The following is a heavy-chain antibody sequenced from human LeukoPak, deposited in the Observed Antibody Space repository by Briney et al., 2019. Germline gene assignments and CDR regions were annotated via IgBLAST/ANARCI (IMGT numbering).Heavy chain of an antibody. CDR3: PRGGGRSWEIDH. CDR2: INRDGSST. J-gene: IGHJ4*02. V-gene: IGHV3-74*01. CDR1: GFTFSSYW. Sequence: PGGSLRLSCAASGFTFSSYWMHWVRQAPGKGLVWVSRINRDGSSTSYADSVKGRFTISRDNAKNTLYLQMNSLRAEDTAVYYCPRGGGRSWEIDHWGQGTLVTVSS. D-gene: IGHD6-13*01.